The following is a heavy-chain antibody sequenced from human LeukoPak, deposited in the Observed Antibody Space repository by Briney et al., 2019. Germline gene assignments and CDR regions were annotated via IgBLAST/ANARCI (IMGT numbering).Heavy chain of an antibody. D-gene: IGHD6-6*01. J-gene: IGHJ4*02. CDR3: ARTAARRLDY. CDR1: GYTFPSYF. V-gene: IGHV1-46*01. CDR2: INPTGGST. Sequence: WASVNVSCKASGYTFPSYFMHWVRQAPGQGLEWMGIINPTGGSTTYAQKFQGRVTMTRDTSTSTVYMELSSLRSDDTAVYYCARTAARRLDYWGQGTLVTVSS.